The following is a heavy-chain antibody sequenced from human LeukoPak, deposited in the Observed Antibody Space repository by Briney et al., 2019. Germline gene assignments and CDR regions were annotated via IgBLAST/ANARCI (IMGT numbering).Heavy chain of an antibody. V-gene: IGHV3-23*01. J-gene: IGHJ3*02. D-gene: IGHD2-2*01. CDR3: AKDVRLGYCSSTSCPDAFDI. CDR2: ISGSGGST. Sequence: PGGSLRLSCAASGFTFSSDAMSWVRQAPGKGLEWVSAISGSGGSTYYADSVKGRFTISRDNSKNTLYLQMNSLRAEDTAVYYCAKDVRLGYCSSTSCPDAFDIWGQGTMVTVSS. CDR1: GFTFSSDA.